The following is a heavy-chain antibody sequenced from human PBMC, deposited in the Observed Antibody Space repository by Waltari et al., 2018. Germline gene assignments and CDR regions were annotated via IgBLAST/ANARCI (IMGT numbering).Heavy chain of an antibody. CDR3: ATVLTTVPTYWFDP. V-gene: IGHV1-69-2*01. Sequence: EVQLVGSGGGLVKPGGSLRLSCAASGYTFPDSSIHWVQQAPGKGLEWMGRVDPADSETIYAEKFQGRVTITADTSTDTAYMELSSLRSEDTAVYYCATVLTTVPTYWFDPWGQGTLVTVSS. CDR1: GYTFPDSS. D-gene: IGHD4-4*01. J-gene: IGHJ5*02. CDR2: VDPADSET.